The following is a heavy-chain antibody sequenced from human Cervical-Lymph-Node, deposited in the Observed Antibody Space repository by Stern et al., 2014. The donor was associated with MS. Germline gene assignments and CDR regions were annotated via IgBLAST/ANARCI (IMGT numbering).Heavy chain of an antibody. Sequence: QVQLQESGPGLVKPSETLSLTCTVSGYSISSGYYWGWIRQPPGKGLEWIGTIYHSGSTYYNPYLKSRVTISVETSKNQFSLKLSSVTAADTAVYYCAREEQQLVHGNWFDPWGQGTLVTVSS. CDR3: AREEQQLVHGNWFDP. CDR1: GYSISSGYY. CDR2: IYHSGST. D-gene: IGHD6-13*01. J-gene: IGHJ5*02. V-gene: IGHV4-38-2*02.